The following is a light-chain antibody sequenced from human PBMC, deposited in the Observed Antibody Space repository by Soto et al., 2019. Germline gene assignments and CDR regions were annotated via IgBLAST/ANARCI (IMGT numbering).Light chain of an antibody. Sequence: EIVLTQSPATLSLSPGETATLSCRASQSVSSYFAWYQQKPGQAPRLLIYDASNRATGIPARFSGSGSGPDFTLTISSLEPEDFAVYYCQQRGDWPLTFGQGTKVEIK. J-gene: IGKJ1*01. CDR2: DAS. V-gene: IGKV3-11*01. CDR3: QQRGDWPLT. CDR1: QSVSSY.